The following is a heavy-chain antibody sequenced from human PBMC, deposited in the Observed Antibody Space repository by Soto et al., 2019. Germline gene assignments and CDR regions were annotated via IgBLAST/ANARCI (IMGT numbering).Heavy chain of an antibody. Sequence: QVQLVQSGAEVKKPGSSVKVSCKASGGTFSSYTISWVRQAPGQGLEWMGRIIPILGIANYAQKFQGRVTITAYKSTSTAYMELSSLRSEDTAVYYCARDIVATLYYYYGMDVWGQGTTVTVSS. CDR3: ARDIVATLYYYYGMDV. J-gene: IGHJ6*02. V-gene: IGHV1-69*08. CDR1: GGTFSSYT. D-gene: IGHD5-12*01. CDR2: IIPILGIA.